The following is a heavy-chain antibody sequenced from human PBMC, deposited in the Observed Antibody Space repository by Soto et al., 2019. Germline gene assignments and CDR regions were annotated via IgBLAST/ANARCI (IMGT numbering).Heavy chain of an antibody. D-gene: IGHD5-12*01. V-gene: IGHV3-48*03. CDR3: ARDGYNKFDLDVFDI. J-gene: IGHJ3*02. CDR2: ISSSSLGTT. CDR1: GFSLSHYE. Sequence: PGGSLRLSCAASGFSLSHYEMTWVRQAPGKGPEWVSYISSSSLGTTSYADSVKGRFTISRGNAKNSLYLQMNSLRAEDTAIYYCARDGYNKFDLDVFDIWGHGTMVTVSS.